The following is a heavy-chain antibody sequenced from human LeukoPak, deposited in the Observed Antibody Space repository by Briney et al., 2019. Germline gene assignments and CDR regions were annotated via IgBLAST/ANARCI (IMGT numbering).Heavy chain of an antibody. Sequence: ASVKVSCKASGYTFTSYDINWVRQATGQGLEWMGWMNPNSGNTGYAQKFQGRVTMTRNTSISTAYMELSSLRSEDTAVYYCARGITIFGVAFYGMDVWGQETTVTVSS. CDR2: MNPNSGNT. D-gene: IGHD3-3*01. CDR1: GYTFTSYD. V-gene: IGHV1-8*01. J-gene: IGHJ6*02. CDR3: ARGITIFGVAFYGMDV.